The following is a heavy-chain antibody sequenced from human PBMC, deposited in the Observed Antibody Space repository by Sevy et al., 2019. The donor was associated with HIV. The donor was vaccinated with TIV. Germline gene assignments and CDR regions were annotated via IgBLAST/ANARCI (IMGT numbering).Heavy chain of an antibody. Sequence: SETLSLTCTMSGGSITSLNWNWIRQPPGKGLEWIANIYYNGHINYNPSLKSRVTLSLDTSKNQFSLRLSSVTAADTAMYYCAGENAWGRGYSWGQGTLVTVSS. J-gene: IGHJ4*02. D-gene: IGHD1-26*01. V-gene: IGHV4-59*08. CDR3: AGENAWGRGYS. CDR2: IYYNGHI. CDR1: GGSITSLN.